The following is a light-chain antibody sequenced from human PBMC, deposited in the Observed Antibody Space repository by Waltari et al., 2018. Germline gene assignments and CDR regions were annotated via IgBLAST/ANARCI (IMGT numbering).Light chain of an antibody. CDR3: QAWDDTTAWV. V-gene: IGLV3-1*01. Sequence: SYEVTQPPSVSVSPGQTATITCSGDKLGDKYTFWYQQKSGQSPVLVIYEDRKRPSGIPDRFSSSNSGNTATLTIPGTQATDEADYHCQAWDDTTAWVCGGGTKLTVL. CDR2: EDR. CDR1: KLGDKY. J-gene: IGLJ3*02.